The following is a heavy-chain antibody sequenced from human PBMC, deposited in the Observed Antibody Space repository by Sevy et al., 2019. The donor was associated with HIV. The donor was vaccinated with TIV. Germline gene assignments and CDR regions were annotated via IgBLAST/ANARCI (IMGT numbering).Heavy chain of an antibody. CDR2: INEDGSRL. CDR1: GFTFSDSW. D-gene: IGHD5-18*01. J-gene: IGHJ4*02. Sequence: GGSLRLSCVASGFTFSDSWMIWVRQAPGKGLERIAFINEDGSRLGYVDSVRGRFTISRENIKNSLYLQMNNLSAEDTALYFCARDRAYSAVDYWGQGTLVTVSS. V-gene: IGHV3-7*01. CDR3: ARDRAYSAVDY.